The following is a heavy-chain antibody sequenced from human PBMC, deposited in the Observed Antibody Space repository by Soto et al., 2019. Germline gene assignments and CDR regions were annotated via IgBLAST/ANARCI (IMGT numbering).Heavy chain of an antibody. V-gene: IGHV4-31*03. J-gene: IGHJ5*02. Sequence: QVQLQESRPGLVKPSQTLSLTCTVSGDAISSGGYSWDWIRQHPGKGLEWIGYIYYSGSTYYNPAIESRATISVHTSKNLSSLELSSVTAAKLTMSYCARSIDPWGQGTLVSVS. CDR3: ARSIDP. CDR1: GDAISSGGYS. CDR2: IYYSGST.